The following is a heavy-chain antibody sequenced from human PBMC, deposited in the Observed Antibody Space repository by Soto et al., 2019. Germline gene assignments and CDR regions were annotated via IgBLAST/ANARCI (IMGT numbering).Heavy chain of an antibody. CDR3: AGERLLLFAPYHAFDL. CDR1: GFALDLYD. CDR2: IASGGGRI. D-gene: IGHD2-15*01. Sequence: EEQLVQSGGGLVQPGESLRLSCKSSGFALDLYDMNWVRQAPGKDLEWISHIASGGGRIYYAASVQGRFTISRESAKNSLYLKMDTLRDEDTVLYYCAGERLLLFAPYHAFDLWGQGTLVAVSS. J-gene: IGHJ3*01. V-gene: IGHV3-48*03.